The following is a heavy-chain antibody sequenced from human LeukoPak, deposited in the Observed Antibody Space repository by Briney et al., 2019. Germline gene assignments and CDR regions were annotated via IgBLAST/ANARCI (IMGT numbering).Heavy chain of an antibody. V-gene: IGHV1-8*01. D-gene: IGHD3-22*01. J-gene: IGHJ4*02. CDR2: MNPNSGNT. Sequence: ASVKVSCKASVYTFSPYDINWVRQATGQGLEWMGWMNPNSGNTGYAQKFRGRVTMTRDTSITTAYLELSSLTSEDTAVYYCARVHSSGQDWGQGTLVTVSS. CDR1: VYTFSPYD. CDR3: ARVHSSGQD.